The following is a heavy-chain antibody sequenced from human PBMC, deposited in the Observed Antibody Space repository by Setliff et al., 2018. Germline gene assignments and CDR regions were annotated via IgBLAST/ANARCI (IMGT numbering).Heavy chain of an antibody. Sequence: SVKVSCKASGATFSSYGISWVRQAPGQGLEWMGGTIPMFGTTEYAQKFQGRLTIITDESTNTALMQLSSLRSDDTAVCYCVREGVDSRSSTDYRYYMDVWGKGTTVTVSS. J-gene: IGHJ6*03. CDR3: VREGVDSRSSTDYRYYMDV. D-gene: IGHD3-22*01. CDR2: TIPMFGTT. CDR1: GATFSSYG. V-gene: IGHV1-69*05.